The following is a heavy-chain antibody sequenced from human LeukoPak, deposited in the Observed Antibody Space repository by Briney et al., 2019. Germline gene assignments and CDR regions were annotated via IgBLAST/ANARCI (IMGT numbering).Heavy chain of an antibody. Sequence: GGSLRLSCAASGFTFSSYVLHWVRKAPGKGLEWVADISYDGSNKYYADSVKGRFTISRDNSKNILFLQMNSLRAEDTAVYYCVRGLGSDNWIDPWGQGTLVTVSS. D-gene: IGHD3-16*01. V-gene: IGHV3-30*04. CDR1: GFTFSSYV. J-gene: IGHJ5*02. CDR3: VRGLGSDNWIDP. CDR2: ISYDGSNK.